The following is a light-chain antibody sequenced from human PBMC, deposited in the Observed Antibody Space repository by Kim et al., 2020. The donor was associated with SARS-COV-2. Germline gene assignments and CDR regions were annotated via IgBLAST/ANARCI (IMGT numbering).Light chain of an antibody. CDR1: NLGTKS. Sequence: PGKTARITCGGSNLGTKSVQWYQQKPGQAPVLVIYYDSDRPSGIPERFSGSNSGDTATLTISRVEVGDEADYFCQVWDSSSHHWVFGGGTKVTVL. V-gene: IGLV3-21*04. J-gene: IGLJ3*02. CDR2: YDS. CDR3: QVWDSSSHHWV.